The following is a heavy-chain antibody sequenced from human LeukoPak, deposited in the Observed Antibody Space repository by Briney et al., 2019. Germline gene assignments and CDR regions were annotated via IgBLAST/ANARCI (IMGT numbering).Heavy chain of an antibody. Sequence: SETLSLTCAVYGGSFSGYYWSWIRQPPGKGLEWIGEINHSGNTNYNPSLKSRVTISVDTSKNQFSLKLSSVTAADTAVYYCARGQVLWWSYAFDIWGQGTMVTVSS. J-gene: IGHJ3*02. CDR2: INHSGNT. D-gene: IGHD3-10*01. V-gene: IGHV4-34*01. CDR1: GGSFSGYY. CDR3: ARGQVLWWSYAFDI.